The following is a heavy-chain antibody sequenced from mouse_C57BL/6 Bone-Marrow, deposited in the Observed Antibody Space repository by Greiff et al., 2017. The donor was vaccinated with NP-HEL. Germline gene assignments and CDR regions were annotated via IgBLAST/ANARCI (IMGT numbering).Heavy chain of an antibody. Sequence: GGGLVQPKGSLKLSCAASGFTFNTYAMHWVRQAPGKGLEWVARIRSKSSNYATYYADSVKDRFTISRDDSQSMLYLQMNNLKTEDTAMYYCVREDTTVVAEGDAMDYWGQGTSVTVSS. D-gene: IGHD1-1*01. CDR1: GFTFNTYA. J-gene: IGHJ4*01. CDR2: IRSKSSNYAT. CDR3: VREDTTVVAEGDAMDY. V-gene: IGHV10-3*01.